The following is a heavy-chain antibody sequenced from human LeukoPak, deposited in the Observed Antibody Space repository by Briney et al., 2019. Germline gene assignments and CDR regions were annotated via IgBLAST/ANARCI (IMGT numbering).Heavy chain of an antibody. CDR3: ARGMVRGLIVY. Sequence: ASVKVSCKASGYTFTDYYMHWVRLAPGQGLEWMGWINPNTGGTKYAQKFQGRVTMTRDTSINTVYMELRRLGSDDAAMFYCARGMVRGLIVYWGQGTLVTVSS. J-gene: IGHJ4*02. CDR1: GYTFTDYY. CDR2: INPNTGGT. D-gene: IGHD3-10*01. V-gene: IGHV1-2*02.